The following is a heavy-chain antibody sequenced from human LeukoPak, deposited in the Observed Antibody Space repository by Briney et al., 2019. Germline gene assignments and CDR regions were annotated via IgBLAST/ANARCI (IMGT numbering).Heavy chain of an antibody. D-gene: IGHD7-27*01. CDR2: INHSGST. CDR1: GGSFSGYY. J-gene: IGHJ4*02. V-gene: IGHV4-34*01. CDR3: ARGPNWGSRVFDY. Sequence: NASETLSLTCAVYGGSFSGYYWSWIRQPPGKGLEWIGEINHSGSTNYNPSLKSRVTISVDTSKNQFSLKLSSVTAADTAVYYCARGPNWGSRVFDYWGQGTLVTVSS.